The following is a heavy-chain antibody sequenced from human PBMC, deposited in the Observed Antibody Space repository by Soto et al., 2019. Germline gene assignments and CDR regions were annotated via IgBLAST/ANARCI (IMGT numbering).Heavy chain of an antibody. Sequence: QVQLVQSGTELKKPGASVTVSCKASGYTFTNYAIHWVRQAPGQGLEWMGWMNAGSGNTKYSQKFQGRITITRDTSASTAYMELSSLRFEDTAVYYCARDWGIETAMGYFDLWGRGTLVTVSS. CDR1: GYTFTNYA. V-gene: IGHV1-3*01. CDR2: MNAGSGNT. D-gene: IGHD5-18*01. CDR3: ARDWGIETAMGYFDL. J-gene: IGHJ2*01.